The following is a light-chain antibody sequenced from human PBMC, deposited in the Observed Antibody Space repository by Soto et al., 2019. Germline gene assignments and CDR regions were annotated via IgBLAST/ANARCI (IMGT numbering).Light chain of an antibody. CDR3: EAWVDYRWK. V-gene: IGKV1-5*03. J-gene: IGKJ1*01. CDR2: QAS. CDR1: QSISSW. Sequence: IHLPQSPSTLSASVGDRVTITCRASQSISSWFAWYQQQPGKAPKLLIYQASTLESGVPSRFSGCGSGTEFTLTISSLQPDSLAPDDCEAWVDYRWKFGQGTKV.